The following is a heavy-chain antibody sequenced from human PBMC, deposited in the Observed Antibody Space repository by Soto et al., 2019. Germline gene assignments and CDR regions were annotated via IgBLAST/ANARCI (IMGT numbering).Heavy chain of an antibody. CDR1: GFSLSTSGVG. V-gene: IGHV2-5*02. Sequence: SGPTLVNPTQTLTLTCTFSGFSLSTSGVGVGWIRQPPGKALEWLALIYWDDDKRYSPSLKSRLTITKDTSKNQVVLTMTNMDPVDTATYYCAHSHFMVRGVIHRLFDYWGQRTLVTGSS. CDR3: AHSHFMVRGVIHRLFDY. CDR2: IYWDDDK. J-gene: IGHJ4*02. D-gene: IGHD3-10*01.